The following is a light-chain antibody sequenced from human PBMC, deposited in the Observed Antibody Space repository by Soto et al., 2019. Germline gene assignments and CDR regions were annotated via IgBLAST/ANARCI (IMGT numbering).Light chain of an antibody. J-gene: IGKJ4*01. Sequence: EMVLTQSPATLSLSPGQSATLSCRASQNVGLNFAWYQQKSGQPPRLLIHTSSTRATGIPARFSGSGSRTDFTLTISSLEPEDIAVYYCQERGRWPRATFGGGTKVEMK. V-gene: IGKV3-11*01. CDR2: TSS. CDR3: QERGRWPRAT. CDR1: QNVGLN.